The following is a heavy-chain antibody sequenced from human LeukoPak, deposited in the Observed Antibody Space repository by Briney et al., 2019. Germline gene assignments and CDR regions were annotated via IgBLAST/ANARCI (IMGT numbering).Heavy chain of an antibody. J-gene: IGHJ2*01. CDR1: GFTFSSYG. Sequence: GRSLRLSCAASGFTFSSYGMHWVRQAPGKGLEWVAVISYDGSNKYYADSVKGRFTISRDNSKNTLYLQMNSLRAEDTAVYYCAKDARARVYSLSLWGRGTLVTVSS. CDR3: AKDARARVYSLSL. D-gene: IGHD2-8*01. V-gene: IGHV3-30*18. CDR2: ISYDGSNK.